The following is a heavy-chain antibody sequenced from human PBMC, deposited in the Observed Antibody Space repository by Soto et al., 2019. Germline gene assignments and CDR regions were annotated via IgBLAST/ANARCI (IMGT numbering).Heavy chain of an antibody. CDR1: GGTFSSYA. J-gene: IGHJ4*02. CDR3: ARGGTTYYDFWGTDFDY. CDR2: IIPIFGTA. D-gene: IGHD3-3*01. Sequence: QVQLVQSGAEVKKPGSSVKVSCKASGGTFSSYAISWVRQAPGQGLEWMGGIIPIFGTANYAQKFQDRVTITADESTSTAYMELSSLRSEDTAVYYCARGGTTYYDFWGTDFDYWGQGTLVTVSS. V-gene: IGHV1-69*01.